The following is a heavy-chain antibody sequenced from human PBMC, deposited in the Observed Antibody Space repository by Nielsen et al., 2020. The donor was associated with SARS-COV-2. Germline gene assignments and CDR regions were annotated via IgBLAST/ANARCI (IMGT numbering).Heavy chain of an antibody. CDR3: ARDKGDYGSEAAGMDV. V-gene: IGHV3-23*01. CDR2: ISGSGGST. D-gene: IGHD4-17*01. J-gene: IGHJ6*02. Sequence: GGSLRLSCAASGFTFNSYAMSWVRQAPGKGLEWASSISGSGGSTYYADSVKGRFTISRDNSKNSVSLQMNSLRPEDTAVYYCARDKGDYGSEAAGMDVWGQGTTVTVSS. CDR1: GFTFNSYA.